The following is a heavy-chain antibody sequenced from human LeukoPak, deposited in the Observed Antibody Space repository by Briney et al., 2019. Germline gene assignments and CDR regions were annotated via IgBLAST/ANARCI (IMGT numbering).Heavy chain of an antibody. D-gene: IGHD6-13*01. Sequence: PGGSLRLSCAASGFTFSSYSMNWVRQAPGKGLEWVSSISSSSSYIYYADSVKGRFTISRDNAKNSLYLQMNSLRAEDTAVYYCARDWGSSSSWYLGPAHYWGQGTLVTVSS. J-gene: IGHJ4*02. CDR1: GFTFSSYS. V-gene: IGHV3-21*01. CDR3: ARDWGSSSSWYLGPAHY. CDR2: ISSSSSYI.